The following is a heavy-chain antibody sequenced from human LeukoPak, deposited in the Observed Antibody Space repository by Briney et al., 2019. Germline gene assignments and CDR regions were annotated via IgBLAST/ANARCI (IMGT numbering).Heavy chain of an antibody. D-gene: IGHD3-10*01. CDR1: GGSISSYY. J-gene: IGHJ3*02. CDR2: IYYTGST. CDR3: HRYGSGSYVHDAFDI. Sequence: PSETLSLTCTVSGGSISSYYWSWIRQPPGKGLEWIGYIYYTGSTNYNPSLKSRVTISVDTSKNQFSLKLSSVTAADTAVYYCHRYGSGSYVHDAFDIWGQGTMVTVSS. V-gene: IGHV4-59*12.